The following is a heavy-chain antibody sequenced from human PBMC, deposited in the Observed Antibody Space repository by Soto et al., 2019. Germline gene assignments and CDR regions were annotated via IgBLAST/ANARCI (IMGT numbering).Heavy chain of an antibody. D-gene: IGHD3-10*01. V-gene: IGHV3-7*01. CDR2: IKQDGSEK. Sequence: GGSLRLSCAASGFTFSSYWMSWVRQAPGKGLEWVANIKQDGSEKYYVDSVKGRFTISRDNAKNSLYLQMNSLRAEDTAVYYCARDPTISGSYTPYYFDYWGQGTLVTVSS. CDR3: ARDPTISGSYTPYYFDY. J-gene: IGHJ4*02. CDR1: GFTFSSYW.